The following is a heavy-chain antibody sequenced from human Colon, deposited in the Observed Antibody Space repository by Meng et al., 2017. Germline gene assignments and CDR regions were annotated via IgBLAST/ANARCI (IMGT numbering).Heavy chain of an antibody. J-gene: IGHJ4*02. Sequence: QVRLQWSGPGLVRPSETLSLMCTVSGGSVSSAAYQWGWIRQPPGKGLEWIGYAANSFDPSPNYNPSLKSRVTISLDTPKNQFSLKLTSVTAADTAVYYCARDYWGSLDYWGQGILVTVSS. D-gene: IGHD7-27*01. CDR3: ARDYWGSLDY. CDR1: GGSVSSAAYQ. CDR2: AANSFDPSP. V-gene: IGHV4-61*08.